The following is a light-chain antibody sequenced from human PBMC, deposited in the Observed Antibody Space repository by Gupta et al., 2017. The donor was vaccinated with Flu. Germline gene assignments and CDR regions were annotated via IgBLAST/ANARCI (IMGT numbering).Light chain of an antibody. Sequence: VTPGGPASISCRSSQSLLHSNGYKYLDWYLQKPGQSPQLLIYLGSFRASGVPDRFSGSGSGTYFTLKISRVEPEDVGVYYCMQTLQSPYTFGQGTKLEI. CDR2: LGS. J-gene: IGKJ2*01. CDR1: QSLLHSNGYKY. CDR3: MQTLQSPYT. V-gene: IGKV2-28*01.